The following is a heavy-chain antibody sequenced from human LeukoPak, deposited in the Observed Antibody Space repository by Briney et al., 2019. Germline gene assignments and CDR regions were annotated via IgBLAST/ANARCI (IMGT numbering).Heavy chain of an antibody. CDR2: INPSGGST. CDR3: ARPTAAGTTEFDY. Sequence: ASVKVSCKASGYTFTSYCMHWVRQAPGQGLEWMGIINPSGGSTSYAQKFQGRVTMTRDTSTSTVYMELSSLRSEDTAAYYCARPTAAGTTEFDYWGQGTLVTVSS. V-gene: IGHV1-46*01. J-gene: IGHJ4*02. D-gene: IGHD6-13*01. CDR1: GYTFTSYC.